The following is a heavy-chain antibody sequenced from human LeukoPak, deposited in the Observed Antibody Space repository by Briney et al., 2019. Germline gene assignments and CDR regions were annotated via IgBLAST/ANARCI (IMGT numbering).Heavy chain of an antibody. J-gene: IGHJ4*02. CDR1: GFTFSTYA. CDR3: AKDLPTVNTWIYFDY. CDR2: ISGNGGSA. Sequence: GGSVRLSYAASGFTFSTYALSWVRQAPGKGLEWVSSISGNGGSAYYTDSVKGRFTISRDNSKNTLYLQMNSLRAEDTAVYYCAKDLPTVNTWIYFDYWGQGTLVTVSS. D-gene: IGHD4-17*01. V-gene: IGHV3-23*01.